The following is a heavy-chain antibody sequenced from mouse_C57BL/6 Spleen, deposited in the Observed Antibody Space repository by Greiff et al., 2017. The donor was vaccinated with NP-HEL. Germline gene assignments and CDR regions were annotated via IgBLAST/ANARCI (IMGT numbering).Heavy chain of an antibody. J-gene: IGHJ2*01. CDR2: IYPGDGDT. V-gene: IGHV1-82*01. Sequence: QVQLQQSGPELVKPGASVKISCKASGYAFSSSWMNWVKQRPGKGLEWIGRIYPGDGDTNYNGKFKGKATLTADKSSSTAYMQLSSLTSEDSAVYFCARALLGVYFDYWGQGTTLTVSS. CDR3: ARALLGVYFDY. CDR1: GYAFSSSW. D-gene: IGHD4-1*01.